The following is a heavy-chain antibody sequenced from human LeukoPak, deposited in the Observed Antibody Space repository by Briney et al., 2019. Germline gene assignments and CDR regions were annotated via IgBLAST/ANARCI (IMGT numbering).Heavy chain of an antibody. D-gene: IGHD3-10*01. V-gene: IGHV1-2*02. CDR3: ARVGSPGPLLWFGEFHLFDY. CDR1: GYTFTGYY. J-gene: IGHJ4*02. Sequence: ASVKVSCKASGYTFTGYYMHCVRQAPGQGLEWMGWINPNSGGTNYAQKFQGRVTMTRDTSISTAYMELSRLRSDDTAVYYCARVGSPGPLLWFGEFHLFDYWGQGTLVTVSS. CDR2: INPNSGGT.